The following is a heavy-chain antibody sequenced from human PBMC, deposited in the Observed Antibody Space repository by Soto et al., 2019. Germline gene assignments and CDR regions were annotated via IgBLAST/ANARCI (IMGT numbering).Heavy chain of an antibody. Sequence: QVELVQSGAEVKKPGSSVKVSCKASGVTFSSYAINWVRQAPGHGLEWIGGIIPIIDTTNYAQKFQGRVKITADESTKTNNMELSSLRSEDTAVYYCVRGRDGHNSYYFDHWCPGTHVAVSS. CDR3: VRGRDGHNSYYFDH. V-gene: IGHV1-69*01. CDR1: GVTFSSYA. J-gene: IGHJ4*02. CDR2: IIPIIDTT.